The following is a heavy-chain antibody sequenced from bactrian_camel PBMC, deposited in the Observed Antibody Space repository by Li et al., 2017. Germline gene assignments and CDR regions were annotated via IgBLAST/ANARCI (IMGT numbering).Heavy chain of an antibody. D-gene: IGHD6*01. Sequence: HVQLVESGGGSVQAGGSLRLSCVASGATVSSNCMGWFRQTPGKQREGVAAIWTGDGTAYYPDSVKGRFTISRDNDKNALYLQIDSLRPEDTGMYTCVAGQAEGRWCPVEATTSEFGYRGQGTQVTVS. CDR1: GATVSSNC. V-gene: IGHV3S54*01. CDR3: VAGQAEGRWCPVEATTSEFGY. CDR2: IWTGDGTA. J-gene: IGHJ6*01.